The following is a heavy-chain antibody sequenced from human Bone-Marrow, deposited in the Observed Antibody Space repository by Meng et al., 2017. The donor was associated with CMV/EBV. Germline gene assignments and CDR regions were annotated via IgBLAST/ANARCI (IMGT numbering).Heavy chain of an antibody. Sequence: QLGSVGAEVKKPGPWWKAAGKASGGTFSSYAISWVRQAPGKGLEWMGGIIPIFGTANYAQKFQGRVTITADESTSTAYMELSSLRSEDTAVYYCAWGGRWYRFDYWGQGTLVTVSS. CDR2: IIPIFGTA. V-gene: IGHV1-69*01. J-gene: IGHJ4*02. CDR1: GGTFSSYA. D-gene: IGHD3-16*01. CDR3: AWGGRWYRFDY.